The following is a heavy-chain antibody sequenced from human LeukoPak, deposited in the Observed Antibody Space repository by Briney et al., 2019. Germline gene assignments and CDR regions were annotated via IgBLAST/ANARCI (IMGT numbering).Heavy chain of an antibody. CDR3: VKDAGIYPVWYFDY. CDR2: LNHATNII. D-gene: IGHD3-16*01. Sequence: GGSLRLSCAASGFSFSTNAMTWVGQAPGKRLEWVSTLNHATNIIYYADSVKGRFTISRDNSKNTVYLQMNSLRADDTAVYYCVKDAGIYPVWYFDYWGQGTLVTVSS. V-gene: IGHV3-23*01. J-gene: IGHJ4*02. CDR1: GFSFSTNA.